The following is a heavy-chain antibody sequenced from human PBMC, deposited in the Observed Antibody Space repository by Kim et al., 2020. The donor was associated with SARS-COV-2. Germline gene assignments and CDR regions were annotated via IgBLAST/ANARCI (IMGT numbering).Heavy chain of an antibody. V-gene: IGHV3-30*18. J-gene: IGHJ4*02. CDR3: AKGGVGSSGNFDY. Sequence: GGSLRLSCAASGFTFSSYGMHWVRQAPGKGLEWVAVISYDGSNKYYADSVKGRFTISRDNSKNTLYLQMNSLRAEDTAVYYCAKGGVGSSGNFDYWGQGT. CDR2: ISYDGSNK. D-gene: IGHD6-19*01. CDR1: GFTFSSYG.